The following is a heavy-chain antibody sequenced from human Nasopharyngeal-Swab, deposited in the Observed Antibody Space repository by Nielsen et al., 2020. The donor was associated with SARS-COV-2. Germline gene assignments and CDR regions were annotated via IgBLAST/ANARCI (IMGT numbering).Heavy chain of an antibody. V-gene: IGHV4-59*01. CDR3: ARIGCSGGSCYCDY. CDR1: GDSISSYY. J-gene: IGHJ4*02. CDR2: SYSSGST. D-gene: IGHD2-15*01. Sequence: SETLSLTCIVSGDSISSYYWSWIRQPPGKGLEWIGYSYSSGSTNYNPSLMSRVTMSIDTSKNQFSLKLNSVTAADTAVYYCARIGCSGGSCYCDYWGQGTLVTVSS.